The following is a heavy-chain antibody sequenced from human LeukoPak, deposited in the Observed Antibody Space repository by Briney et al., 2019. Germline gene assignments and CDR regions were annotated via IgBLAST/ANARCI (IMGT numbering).Heavy chain of an antibody. D-gene: IGHD2-2*02. CDR2: ISSSSSTI. Sequence: GGSLRLSCAASGFTFSSYSMNWVRQAPGKGLEWVSYISSSSSTIYYADSVKGRFTISRDNAKNSLYLQMNSLRAEDTAVYYCARLGGYCSSTSCYSPVYWGQGTLVTVSS. CDR3: ARLGGYCSSTSCYSPVY. J-gene: IGHJ4*02. CDR1: GFTFSSYS. V-gene: IGHV3-48*01.